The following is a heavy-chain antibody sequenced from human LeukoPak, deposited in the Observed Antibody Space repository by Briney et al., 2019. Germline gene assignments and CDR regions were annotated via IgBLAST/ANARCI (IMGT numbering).Heavy chain of an antibody. CDR3: ARRAGAYSHPYDY. Sequence: GGSLRLSCAASGFTFSSYGMSWVRQAPGKGLEWVSAISGSGGSTYYADSVKGRFTISRDNSKNTLYLQMNSLRAEDTAVYYCARRAGAYSHPYDYWGQGTLVAVSS. V-gene: IGHV3-23*01. CDR1: GFTFSSYG. J-gene: IGHJ4*02. D-gene: IGHD4/OR15-4a*01. CDR2: ISGSGGST.